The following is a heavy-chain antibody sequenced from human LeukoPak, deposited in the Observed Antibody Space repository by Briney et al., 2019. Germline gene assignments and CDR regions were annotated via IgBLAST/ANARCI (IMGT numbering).Heavy chain of an antibody. V-gene: IGHV3-48*03. J-gene: IGHJ3*02. Sequence: GGSLRLSCAASGFTFSSYGMNWVRQAPGKGLEWVSYISSSGSSTYYGDSVKGRFTISRDNAKNSVYLQMNSLRAEDTAVYHCAREDADDAFDIWGQGTVVTVSS. CDR3: AREDADDAFDI. CDR2: ISSSGSST. CDR1: GFTFSSYG.